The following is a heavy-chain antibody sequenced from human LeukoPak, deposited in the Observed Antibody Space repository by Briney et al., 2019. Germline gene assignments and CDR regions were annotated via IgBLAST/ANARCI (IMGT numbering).Heavy chain of an antibody. V-gene: IGHV1-46*01. Sequence: GASVKVSCKASGYTFTSYYMHWVRQAPGLGLEWMGIINPSGGSTGYAQRFQGRVTMTGDTSTSTVYMDLSGLRSEDTAVYYCARGYDSSGYPLLDYWGQGTLVTVSS. J-gene: IGHJ4*02. D-gene: IGHD3-22*01. CDR2: INPSGGST. CDR1: GYTFTSYY. CDR3: ARGYDSSGYPLLDY.